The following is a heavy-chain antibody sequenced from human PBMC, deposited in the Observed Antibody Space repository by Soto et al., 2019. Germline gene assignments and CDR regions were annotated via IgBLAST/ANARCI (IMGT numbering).Heavy chain of an antibody. Sequence: QVQLVQSGDEVKKPGASVKVSCKASCYTFTSYGISWVRQAPDQGIEWMGWISPYNGNTNYAQKLQCRVTRTTEAAASIADTELRNLRSNDTAVYDCARDEAAHTFDAWGEGMLVTVSS. D-gene: IGHD6-13*01. J-gene: IGHJ5*02. CDR2: ISPYNGNT. V-gene: IGHV1-18*01. CDR3: ARDEAAHTFDA. CDR1: CYTFTSYG.